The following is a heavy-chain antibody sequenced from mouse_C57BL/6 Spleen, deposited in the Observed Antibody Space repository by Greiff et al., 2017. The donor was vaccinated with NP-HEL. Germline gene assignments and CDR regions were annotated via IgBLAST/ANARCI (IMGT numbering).Heavy chain of an antibody. CDR3: ARPPAWDGFAY. J-gene: IGHJ3*01. CDR1: GYAFTNYL. V-gene: IGHV1-54*01. Sequence: QVQLQQSGAELVRPGTSVKVSCKASGYAFTNYLIEWVKQRPGQGLEWIGVINPGSGGTNYNEKFKGKATLTADKSSSTAYMQLSSLTSEDSAVYFCARPPAWDGFAYWGQGTLVTVSA. CDR2: INPGSGGT. D-gene: IGHD4-1*01.